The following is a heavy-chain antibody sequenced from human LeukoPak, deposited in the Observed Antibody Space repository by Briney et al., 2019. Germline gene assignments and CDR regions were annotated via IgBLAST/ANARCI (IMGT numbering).Heavy chain of an antibody. V-gene: IGHV4-34*01. J-gene: IGHJ3*02. CDR2: INHSGST. CDR1: GGSFSGYY. D-gene: IGHD3-3*01. Sequence: PSETMSLTCAVYGGSFSGYYWSWIRQPPGKGLEWIGEINHSGSTNYNPSLKSRVTISVDTSKNQFSLKLSSVNAADTAVYYCARADRFLEWLLGAFDIWGQGTLVTVSS. CDR3: ARADRFLEWLLGAFDI.